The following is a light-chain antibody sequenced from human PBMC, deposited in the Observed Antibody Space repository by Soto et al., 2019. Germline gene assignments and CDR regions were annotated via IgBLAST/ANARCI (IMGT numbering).Light chain of an antibody. Sequence: DIQMTQSPSTLSASVGDRVTITCRASQSISSWLAWYQQKPGKAPKLLIYDASSLESGGPSRFSGSGSGTEFTLTISSLQPEDFATYYCQQYNSYPYTFGQGTKLEIK. CDR1: QSISSW. J-gene: IGKJ2*01. CDR3: QQYNSYPYT. CDR2: DAS. V-gene: IGKV1-5*01.